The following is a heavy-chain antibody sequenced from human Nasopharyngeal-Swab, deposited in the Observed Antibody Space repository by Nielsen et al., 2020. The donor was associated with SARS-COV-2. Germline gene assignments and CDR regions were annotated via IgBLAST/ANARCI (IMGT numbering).Heavy chain of an antibody. D-gene: IGHD2-15*01. J-gene: IGHJ4*02. CDR3: AREWEVVVAATLRFYFDY. Sequence: GESLKISCAASGFTVSSNYMSWVCQAPGKGLEWVSVIYSGGSTYYADSVKGRFTISRDNSKNTLYLQMNSLRAEDTAVYYCAREWEVVVAATLRFYFDYWGQGTLVTVSS. CDR1: GFTVSSNY. CDR2: IYSGGST. V-gene: IGHV3-66*01.